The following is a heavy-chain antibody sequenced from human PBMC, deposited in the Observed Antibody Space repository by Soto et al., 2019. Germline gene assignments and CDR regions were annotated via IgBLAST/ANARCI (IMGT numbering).Heavy chain of an antibody. D-gene: IGHD3-22*01. CDR2: IYSGGTT. Sequence: ESGGGLIQPGGSLRLSCAASGLTVSSSYMSWVRQAPGKGLEWVSLIYSGGTTHYADSVKGRFTISRDKSNNTLYLQMNSLRAEDTAVYYCARDTYYSDNTNYHLFDYWGQGALVTVSS. V-gene: IGHV3-53*01. J-gene: IGHJ4*02. CDR3: ARDTYYSDNTNYHLFDY. CDR1: GLTVSSSY.